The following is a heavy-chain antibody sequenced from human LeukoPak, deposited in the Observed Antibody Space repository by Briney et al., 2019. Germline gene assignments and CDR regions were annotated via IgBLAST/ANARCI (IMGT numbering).Heavy chain of an antibody. V-gene: IGHV4-59*01. CDR3: AREEKSTSRRWFDP. CDR1: GGSLSSTY. Sequence: PSETLSLTCTVSGGSLSSTYWNWVRQPPGKGLEWIGYIYYSGSTKYNPSLKSRVTISVDTSKNQFSLKLSSVTAADTAVYYCAREEKSTSRRWFDPWGQGTLVTVSS. CDR2: IYYSGST. J-gene: IGHJ5*02. D-gene: IGHD2/OR15-2a*01.